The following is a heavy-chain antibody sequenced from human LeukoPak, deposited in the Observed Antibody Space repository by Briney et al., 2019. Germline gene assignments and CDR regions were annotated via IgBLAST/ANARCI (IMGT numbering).Heavy chain of an antibody. V-gene: IGHV3-23*01. CDR2: ISGSGGST. CDR1: GFTFSSYA. CDR3: AKDPHIVVVTALVDY. D-gene: IGHD2-21*02. J-gene: IGHJ4*02. Sequence: PGASLRLSCAASGFTFSSYAMSWVRQAPGKGLEWVSAISGSGGSTYYADSVKGRFTISRDNSKNTLYLRMNSLRAEDTAVYYCAKDPHIVVVTALVDYWGQGTLVTVSS.